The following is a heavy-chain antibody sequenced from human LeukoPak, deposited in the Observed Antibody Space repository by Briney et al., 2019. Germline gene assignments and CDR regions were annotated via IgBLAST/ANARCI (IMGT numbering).Heavy chain of an antibody. CDR3: AKVGDFWSGLAYNYYYGMDV. D-gene: IGHD3-3*01. Sequence: GASLRLSCAASGFTFSSYAMSWVRQAPGKGLEWVSAISGSGGSTYYADSAKGRFTISRDNSKNTLYLQMNSLRAEDTAVYYCAKVGDFWSGLAYNYYYGMDVWGQGTTVTVSS. CDR2: ISGSGGST. V-gene: IGHV3-23*01. CDR1: GFTFSSYA. J-gene: IGHJ6*02.